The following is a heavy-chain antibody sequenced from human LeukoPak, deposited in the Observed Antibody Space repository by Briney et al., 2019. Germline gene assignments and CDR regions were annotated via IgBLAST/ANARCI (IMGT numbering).Heavy chain of an antibody. J-gene: IGHJ4*02. CDR1: GFTFSSYS. D-gene: IGHD7-27*01. V-gene: IGHV3-21*01. Sequence: GGSLRLSCAASGFTFSSYSMNWVRQAPGKGLEWVSSISSSSSYIYYADSVKGRFTISRDNAENSLYLQMNSLRAEDTAVYYCARGPNRGVDYWGQGTLVTVSS. CDR3: ARGPNRGVDY. CDR2: ISSSSSYI.